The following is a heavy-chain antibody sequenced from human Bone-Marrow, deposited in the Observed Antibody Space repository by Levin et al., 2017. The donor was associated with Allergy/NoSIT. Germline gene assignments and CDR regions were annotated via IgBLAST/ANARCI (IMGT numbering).Heavy chain of an antibody. J-gene: IGHJ4*02. V-gene: IGHV3-33*01. Sequence: PGGSLRLSCAASGFSFSSYGMHWVRQAPGKGLEWVALISYDGSNQRYADSVKGRFTISRDISKNILYLQMNSLRAEETAVYYCARDIYDSSGLYYFDYWGQGTLVTVSS. CDR3: ARDIYDSSGLYYFDY. CDR1: GFSFSSYG. CDR2: ISYDGSNQ. D-gene: IGHD3-22*01.